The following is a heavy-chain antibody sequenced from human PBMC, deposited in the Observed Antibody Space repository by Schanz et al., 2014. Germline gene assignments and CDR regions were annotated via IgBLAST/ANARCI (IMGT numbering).Heavy chain of an antibody. J-gene: IGHJ6*02. CDR2: ISSSSSYI. Sequence: EVQLVESGGGLVKPGGSLRLSCEASEFTFSSYKMNWVRQAPGKGLEWVSSISSSSSYIYYADSVKGRFTISRDNAKNSLYLQMNSLRAEDTAVYYCAREEGWGLAAAGPKHYYYGMDVWGQGTTVTVSS. CDR3: AREEGWGLAAAGPKHYYYGMDV. D-gene: IGHD6-13*01. V-gene: IGHV3-21*01. CDR1: EFTFSSYK.